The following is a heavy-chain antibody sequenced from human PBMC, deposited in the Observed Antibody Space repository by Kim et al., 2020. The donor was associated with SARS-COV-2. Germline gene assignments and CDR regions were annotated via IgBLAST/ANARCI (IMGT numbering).Heavy chain of an antibody. Sequence: ASVKVSCKASGYTFTSYAMHWVRQAPGQRLEWMGWINAGNGNTKYSQKFQGRVTITRDTSASTAYMELSSLRSEDTAVYYCARDLWDYGDYPTEFGYWGQGTLGTVSS. J-gene: IGHJ4*02. CDR3: ARDLWDYGDYPTEFGY. CDR2: INAGNGNT. CDR1: GYTFTSYA. D-gene: IGHD4-17*01. V-gene: IGHV1-3*01.